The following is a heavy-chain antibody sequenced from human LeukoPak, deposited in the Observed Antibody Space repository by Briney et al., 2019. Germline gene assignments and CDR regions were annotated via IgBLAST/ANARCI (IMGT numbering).Heavy chain of an antibody. CDR1: GFTFTNYA. D-gene: IGHD5-18*01. V-gene: IGHV1-3*01. CDR2: INAGNGNT. J-gene: IGHJ4*02. CDR3: ARVDTATLDY. Sequence: ASVKVSCTASGFTFTNYAMHWVRQAPGQRLEWMGWINAGNGNTKYSQKFQGRVTITRDTSASTAYMELSSLRSEDTAVYYCARVDTATLDYWGQGTLVTVSS.